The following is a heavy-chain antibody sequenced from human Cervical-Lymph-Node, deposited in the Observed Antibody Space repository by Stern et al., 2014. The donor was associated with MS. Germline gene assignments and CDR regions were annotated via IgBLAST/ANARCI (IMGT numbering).Heavy chain of an antibody. CDR1: GFTFSSYG. D-gene: IGHD4-17*01. CDR3: AKDTGDYGDYVFDY. Sequence: QVQLVESGGGVVQPGRSLRLSCAASGFTFSSYGMHWVRQAPGKGLEGVAVISYDGSNKYYADSVKGRFTISRDNSKNTLYLQMNSLRAEDTAVYYCAKDTGDYGDYVFDYWGQGTLVTVSS. V-gene: IGHV3-30*18. J-gene: IGHJ4*02. CDR2: ISYDGSNK.